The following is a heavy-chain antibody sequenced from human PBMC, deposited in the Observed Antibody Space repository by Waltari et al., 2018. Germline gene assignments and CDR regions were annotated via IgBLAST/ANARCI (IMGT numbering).Heavy chain of an antibody. CDR1: GSTFSSQW. CDR2: IYPGDSDT. D-gene: IGHD2-15*01. CDR3: ARRGRGEEGRWFDP. J-gene: IGHJ5*02. Sequence: EVQLEQSGAEVKEPGESLTISCTGSGSTFSSQWIAWVRQMPGQGLEWMGIIYPGDSDTRYSPSFQGQVTISADKSISTAYLQWRSLKASVTGIYYCARRGRGEEGRWFDPWGQGTMVTVSS. V-gene: IGHV5-51*01.